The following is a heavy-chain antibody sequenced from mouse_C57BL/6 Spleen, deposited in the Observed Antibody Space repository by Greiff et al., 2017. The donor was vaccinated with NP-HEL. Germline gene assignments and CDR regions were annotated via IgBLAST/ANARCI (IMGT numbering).Heavy chain of an antibody. V-gene: IGHV1-4*01. CDR2: INPSSGYT. CDR3: ARPYYGNYVGFAY. J-gene: IGHJ3*01. CDR1: GYTFTSYT. D-gene: IGHD2-10*01. Sequence: VKLQESGAELARPGASVKMSCKASGYTFTSYTMHWVKQRPGQGLEWIGYINPSSGYTKYNQKFKDKATLTADKSSSTAYMQLSSLTSEDSAVYYCARPYYGNYVGFAYWGQGTLVTVSA.